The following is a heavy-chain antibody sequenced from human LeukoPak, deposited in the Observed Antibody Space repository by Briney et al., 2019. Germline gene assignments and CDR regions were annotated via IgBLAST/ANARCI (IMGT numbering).Heavy chain of an antibody. CDR2: IYYSGST. V-gene: IGHV4-39*07. Sequence: PSETLSLTCTVSGGSINSSYYYWGWIRQPPGKGREWIGSIYYSGSTYYNPSLKSRVTISVDTSKNQFSLKLSSVTAADTAVYYCAREYGYGFDYWGQGTLVTVSS. CDR3: AREYGYGFDY. CDR1: GGSINSSYYY. D-gene: IGHD5-18*01. J-gene: IGHJ4*02.